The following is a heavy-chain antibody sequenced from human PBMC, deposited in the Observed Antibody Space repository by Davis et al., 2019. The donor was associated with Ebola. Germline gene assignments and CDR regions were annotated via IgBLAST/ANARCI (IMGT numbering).Heavy chain of an antibody. J-gene: IGHJ4*02. CDR2: IYYSGST. CDR1: GGSFSGYH. V-gene: IGHV4-59*01. CDR3: ARTPQYTSYGSYFDY. D-gene: IGHD1-26*01. Sequence: SETLSLTCAVHGGSFSGYHWNWIRQPPGKGLEWIGYIYYSGSTNYNPSLKSRVTISGDTSKNQFSLKVNSVTAADTAMYYCARTPQYTSYGSYFDYWGQGALVTVSS.